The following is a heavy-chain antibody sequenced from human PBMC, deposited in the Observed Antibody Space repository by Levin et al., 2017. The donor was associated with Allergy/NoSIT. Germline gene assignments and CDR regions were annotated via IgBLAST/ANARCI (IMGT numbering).Heavy chain of an antibody. CDR3: ARSLSSGWYEDAFDI. Sequence: SGPTLVKPTQTLTLTCTFSGFSLSTSGMCVSWIRQPPGKALEWLALIDWDDDKYYSTSLKTRLTISKDTSKNQVVLTMTNMDPVDTATYYCARSLSSGWYEDAFDIWGQGTMVTVSS. J-gene: IGHJ3*02. CDR2: IDWDDDK. CDR1: GFSLSTSGMC. V-gene: IGHV2-70*01. D-gene: IGHD6-19*01.